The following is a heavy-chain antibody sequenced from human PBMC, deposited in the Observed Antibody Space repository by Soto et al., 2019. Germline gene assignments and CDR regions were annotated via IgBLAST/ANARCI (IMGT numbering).Heavy chain of an antibody. CDR1: GGTFSSYA. D-gene: IGHD2-15*01. CDR2: IIPIFGTA. CDR3: ARAYCSGGSCYGFDH. Sequence: SVKVSCKASGGTFSSYAISWVRQAPGQGLEWMGGIIPIFGTANYAQKFQGRVTITADESTSTAYMELSSLRSEDTAVYYCARAYCSGGSCYGFDHWGQGTLVTVSS. V-gene: IGHV1-69*13. J-gene: IGHJ4*02.